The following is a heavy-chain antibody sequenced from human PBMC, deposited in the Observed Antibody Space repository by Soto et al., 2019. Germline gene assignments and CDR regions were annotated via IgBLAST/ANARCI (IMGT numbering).Heavy chain of an antibody. V-gene: IGHV5-51*01. CDR3: ARLASQRYQNYYEPIGAFDI. D-gene: IGHD3-22*01. J-gene: IGHJ3*02. CDR1: GYIFTSYW. CDR2: IYPVDSDT. Sequence: GEALKISCRGSGYIFTSYWIFVGRQMPGKCLGWMWIIYPVDSDTRYSPAFQGQVTISADKSISTAYLQWSSLKAPDTAMYYCARLASQRYQNYYEPIGAFDIWGPGTMVTVSS.